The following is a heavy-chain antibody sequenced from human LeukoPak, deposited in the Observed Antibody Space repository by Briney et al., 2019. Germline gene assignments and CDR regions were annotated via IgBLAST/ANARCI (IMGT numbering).Heavy chain of an antibody. D-gene: IGHD6-13*01. Sequence: SETLSLTCTVSGGSISGYYWSWIRQPPGKGLEWIGYIYSNGNTFYNPSLKSRVTISLDTSKNQFSLELTSVAAADTAVYYCARHSSAAAEDYWGQGTLVTVSS. CDR2: IYSNGNT. CDR3: ARHSSAAAEDY. V-gene: IGHV4-59*08. CDR1: GGSISGYY. J-gene: IGHJ4*02.